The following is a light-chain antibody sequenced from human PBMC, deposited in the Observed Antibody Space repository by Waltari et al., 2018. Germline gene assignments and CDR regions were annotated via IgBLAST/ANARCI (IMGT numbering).Light chain of an antibody. Sequence: QSVLTQPPSASGPPGQRVTISCSGSSSNIGANTVNWFQHLPGTAPKLLIYSNDQRASGVPDRFSGSKSGTSASLAISGLRSEDEAFYFCAAWDDSLNGLWVFGGGTKLTVL. J-gene: IGLJ3*02. CDR3: AAWDDSLNGLWV. V-gene: IGLV1-44*01. CDR1: SSNIGANT. CDR2: SND.